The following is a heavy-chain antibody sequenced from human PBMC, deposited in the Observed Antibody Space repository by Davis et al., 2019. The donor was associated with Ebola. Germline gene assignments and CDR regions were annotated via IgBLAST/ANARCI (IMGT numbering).Heavy chain of an antibody. CDR3: ARDRVVTTVTTPTNWFDP. CDR1: GYTFTSYY. Sequence: ASVKVSCKASGYTFTSYYMHWVRQAPGQGLEWMGIINPSGGSTSYAQKFQGRVTMTRDTSTSTAYMELRSLRSDDTAVYYCARDRVVTTVTTPTNWFDPWGQGTLVTVSS. CDR2: INPSGGST. J-gene: IGHJ5*02. D-gene: IGHD4-17*01. V-gene: IGHV1-46*01.